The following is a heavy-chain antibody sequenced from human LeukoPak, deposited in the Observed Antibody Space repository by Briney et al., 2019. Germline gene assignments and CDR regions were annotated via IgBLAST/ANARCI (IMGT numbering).Heavy chain of an antibody. J-gene: IGHJ4*02. CDR3: ARHYSSGWYSD. V-gene: IGHV1-2*02. CDR2: INPKSGGT. D-gene: IGHD6-19*01. CDR1: GYTFTGYY. Sequence: ASVKVSCKASGYTFTGYYMHWVRQAPGQGLEWMGWINPKSGGTNYAQKFQGRGTMTRDTSISTAYMELSGLRSDDTAVYYCARHYSSGWYSDWGQGTLVTVSS.